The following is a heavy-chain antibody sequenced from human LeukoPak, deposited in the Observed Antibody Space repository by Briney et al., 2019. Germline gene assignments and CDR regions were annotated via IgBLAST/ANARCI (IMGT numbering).Heavy chain of an antibody. CDR3: ARGRSYYYDKISAHWFDP. V-gene: IGHV4-38-2*02. D-gene: IGHD3-22*01. Sequence: PSETLSLTCTVSGYSISSGYYWGWIRQPPGKGLEWIGSIYHSGSTYYNPSLKSRVTISVDTSKNQFSLKLSSVTAADTAVYYCARGRSYYYDKISAHWFDPWGQGTLVTVSS. CDR1: GYSISSGYY. J-gene: IGHJ5*02. CDR2: IYHSGST.